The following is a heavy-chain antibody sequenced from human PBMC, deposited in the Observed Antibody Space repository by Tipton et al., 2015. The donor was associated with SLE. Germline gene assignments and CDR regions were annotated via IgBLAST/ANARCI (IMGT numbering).Heavy chain of an antibody. CDR3: ARNGLYSLDY. CDR1: SGSISSSDW. J-gene: IGHJ4*02. V-gene: IGHV4-4*02. Sequence: TLSLTCAVSSGSISSSDWWSWVRQPPGKGLEWIGEIYRSGSATYNPSLKSRVTISMDKSKDQFSLNLASVTPADTAVYYCARNGLYSLDYWGQGTLVTVSS. D-gene: IGHD2-15*01. CDR2: IYRSGSA.